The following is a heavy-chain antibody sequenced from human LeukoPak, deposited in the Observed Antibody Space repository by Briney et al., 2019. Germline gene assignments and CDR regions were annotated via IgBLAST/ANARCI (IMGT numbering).Heavy chain of an antibody. CDR1: GYSFTSYW. CDR3: ASPRTHNITIFGVVSRYYYYMDV. CDR2: IYPGDSDT. Sequence: GESLKISCKGSGYSFTSYWIGWVRQMPGKGLEWMGIIYPGDSDTRYSPSFQGQVTISADKSISTAYLQWSSLKASDTAMYYCASPRTHNITIFGVVSRYYYYMDVWGKGTTVTVSS. J-gene: IGHJ6*03. V-gene: IGHV5-51*01. D-gene: IGHD3-3*01.